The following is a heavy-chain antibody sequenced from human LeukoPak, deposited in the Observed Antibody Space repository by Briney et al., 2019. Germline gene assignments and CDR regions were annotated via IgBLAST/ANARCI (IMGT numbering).Heavy chain of an antibody. J-gene: IGHJ5*02. CDR3: VRDRAGGNSVWFDP. CDR1: GFTFSSYS. D-gene: IGHD4-23*01. V-gene: IGHV3-48*02. Sequence: GGSLRLSCAASGFTFSSYSMDWVRQAPGKGLEWISFISSSRGTRYYADSVKGRFTISRDNAQNSLYLQMNSLRDEDTAVYYCVRDRAGGNSVWFDPWGQGTLVTVSS. CDR2: ISSSRGTR.